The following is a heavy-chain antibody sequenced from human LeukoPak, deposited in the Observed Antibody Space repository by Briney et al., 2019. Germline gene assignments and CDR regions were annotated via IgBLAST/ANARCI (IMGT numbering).Heavy chain of an antibody. CDR3: ASFGGGV. Sequence: ASVKVSCKASGYTFTSYYMHWVRQAPGQGLEWMGIINPSGGSTSYAQKFQGRVSMTRDTSINTAYLELSSLRSEDTAVYYCASFGGGVWGKGTTVTISS. CDR2: INPSGGST. D-gene: IGHD3-16*01. J-gene: IGHJ6*04. V-gene: IGHV1-46*01. CDR1: GYTFTSYY.